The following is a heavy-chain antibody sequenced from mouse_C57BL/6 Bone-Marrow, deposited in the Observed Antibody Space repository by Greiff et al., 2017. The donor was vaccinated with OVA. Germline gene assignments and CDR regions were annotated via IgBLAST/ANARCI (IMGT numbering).Heavy chain of an antibody. D-gene: IGHD1-1*01. CDR3: ARDYFWFAY. CDR2: IHPNSGST. V-gene: IGHV1-64*01. Sequence: VKLQESGAELVKPGASVKLSCKASGYTFTSYWMHWVKQRPGQGLEWIGMIHPNSGSTNYNEKFKSKATLTVDKSSSTAYMQLSSLTSEDSAVYYCARDYFWFAYWGQGTLVTVSA. CDR1: GYTFTSYW. J-gene: IGHJ3*01.